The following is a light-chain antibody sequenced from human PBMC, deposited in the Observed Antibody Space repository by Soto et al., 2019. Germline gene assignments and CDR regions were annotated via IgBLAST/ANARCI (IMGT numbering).Light chain of an antibody. CDR2: EVS. CDR3: CSYAGSSTFLYV. J-gene: IGLJ1*01. CDR1: SSDVGSYNL. Sequence: QPVLTQPASGNRVHVGGSSITYNGTSSDVGSYNLVSWYQQHPGKAPKLMIYEVSKRPSGVSNRFSGSKSGNTASLTISGLQAEDEADYYCCSYAGSSTFLYVFGTGTKVTVL. V-gene: IGLV2-23*02.